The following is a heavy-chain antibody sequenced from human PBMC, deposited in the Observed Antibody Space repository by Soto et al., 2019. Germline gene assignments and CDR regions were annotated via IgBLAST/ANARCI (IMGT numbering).Heavy chain of an antibody. Sequence: GESLKISGNGSGYSFTSYWISWVGQMPGKGLEWMGRIDPSDSYTNYSPSFQGHVTISADKSISTAYLQWSSLKASDTAMYYCARQDYGGNYYYYGMDVWGQGTTVTVSS. J-gene: IGHJ6*02. CDR2: IDPSDSYT. D-gene: IGHD4-17*01. CDR1: GYSFTSYW. CDR3: ARQDYGGNYYYYGMDV. V-gene: IGHV5-10-1*01.